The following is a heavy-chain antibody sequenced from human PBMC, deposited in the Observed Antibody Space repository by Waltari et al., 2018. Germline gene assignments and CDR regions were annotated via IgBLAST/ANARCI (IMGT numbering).Heavy chain of an antibody. J-gene: IGHJ5*02. CDR3: ARGLVGATTNWFDP. V-gene: IGHV4-59*01. CDR1: GGSISRYY. D-gene: IGHD1-26*01. CDR2: IYYSGST. Sequence: QVQLQESGPGLVKPSETLSLTCTVSGGSISRYYWSWIRQPPGKGLEWIGYIYYSGSTNYNPSLKSRVTISVDTSKNQFSLKLSSVTAADTAVYYCARGLVGATTNWFDPWGQGTLVTVSS.